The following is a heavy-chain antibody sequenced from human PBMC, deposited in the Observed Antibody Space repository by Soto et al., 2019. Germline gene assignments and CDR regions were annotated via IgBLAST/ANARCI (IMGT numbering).Heavy chain of an antibody. D-gene: IGHD1-26*01. V-gene: IGHV3-23*01. CDR1: GFTFTSYA. Sequence: GGSLRLSCAASGFTFTSYAMNWVRQAPGKGLEWVSSISGSGENTYYADSVKGRFTISRDNSKIALFLQMNSLRADDTAVYYCTKSGGANYYGNFDSWGQGTLVTVSS. CDR3: TKSGGANYYGNFDS. CDR2: ISGSGENT. J-gene: IGHJ4*02.